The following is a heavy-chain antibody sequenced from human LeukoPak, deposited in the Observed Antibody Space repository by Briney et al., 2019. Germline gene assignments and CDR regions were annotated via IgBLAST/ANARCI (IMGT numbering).Heavy chain of an antibody. J-gene: IGHJ4*02. CDR2: INPNSGGT. D-gene: IGHD2-15*01. CDR3: ARAYGYCSGGSCYHFDY. CDR1: GYTFTSYY. V-gene: IGHV1-2*04. Sequence: ASVKVSCKASGYTFTSYYMHWVRQAPGQGLEWMGWINPNSGGTNYAQKFQGWVTMTRDTSISTAYMELSRLRSDDTAVYYCARAYGYCSGGSCYHFDYWGQGTLVTVSS.